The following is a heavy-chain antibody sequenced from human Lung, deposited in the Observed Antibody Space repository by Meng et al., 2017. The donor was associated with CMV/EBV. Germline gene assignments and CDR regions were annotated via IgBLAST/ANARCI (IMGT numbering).Heavy chain of an antibody. D-gene: IGHD1-1*01. CDR2: TNPNTGGT. CDR3: ARGTGGGGDAFDI. CDR1: GYRFTAYY. V-gene: IGHV1-2*02. Sequence: TAGYRFTAYYIHWVRQATGLGLEWMGWTNPNTGGTNYPQKFQGRVTMTRDTSKNTAYMEVTRLISDDTAVYYCARGTGGGGDAFDIWGQGTMVTVSS. J-gene: IGHJ3*02.